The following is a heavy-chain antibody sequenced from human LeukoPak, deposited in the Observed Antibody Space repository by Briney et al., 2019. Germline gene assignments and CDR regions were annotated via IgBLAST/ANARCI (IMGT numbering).Heavy chain of an antibody. CDR1: GGSTSSYY. V-gene: IGHV4-59*01. Sequence: PSETLSLTCTVSGGSTSSYYWSWIRQPPGKGLEWIGYIYYSGSTNYNPSLKSRVTISVDTSKNQFSLKLSSVTAADTAVYYCARVRGGSYDYWGQGTLVTVSS. D-gene: IGHD1-26*01. J-gene: IGHJ4*02. CDR3: ARVRGGSYDY. CDR2: IYYSGST.